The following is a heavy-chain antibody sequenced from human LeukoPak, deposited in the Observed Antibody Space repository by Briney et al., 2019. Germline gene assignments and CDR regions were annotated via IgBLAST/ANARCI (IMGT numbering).Heavy chain of an antibody. CDR1: GGSFSGYY. V-gene: IGHV4-59*01. CDR2: IYYSGST. D-gene: IGHD4-17*01. CDR3: ARVQDYGDYVGAFDI. J-gene: IGHJ3*02. Sequence: PSETLSLTCAVYGGSFSGYYWSWIRQPPGKGLEWIGYIYYSGSTNYNPSLKSRVTISVDTSKNQFSLKLSSVTAADTAVYYCARVQDYGDYVGAFDIWGQGTMVTVSS.